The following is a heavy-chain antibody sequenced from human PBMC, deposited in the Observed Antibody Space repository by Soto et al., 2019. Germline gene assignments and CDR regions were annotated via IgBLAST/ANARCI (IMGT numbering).Heavy chain of an antibody. CDR3: ARSPVSSDAFDI. J-gene: IGHJ3*02. Sequence: QVQLQESGPGLVKPSGTLSLTCAVSSGSISSSNWWSWVRQPPGKGLEWMGEIYHSGSTNYNPSLKSRVTISVDKSTNQFSLKLSSVTAADTAVYYCARSPVSSDAFDIWGQGTMVTVSS. CDR2: IYHSGST. V-gene: IGHV4-4*02. CDR1: SGSISSSNW.